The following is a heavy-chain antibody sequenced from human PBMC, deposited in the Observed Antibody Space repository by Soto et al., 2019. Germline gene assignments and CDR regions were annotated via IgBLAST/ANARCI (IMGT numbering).Heavy chain of an antibody. V-gene: IGHV3-23*01. Sequence: GGSLRLSCAASGFTFSSFGMSWVRQAPGKGLEWVSVISSNDGTTYYADSVKGRFTISRDNSKNTLYLQMNSLRAEDTAVYYCAKHIGILTGTSDYWGQGTLVTVSS. J-gene: IGHJ4*02. CDR2: ISSNDGTT. CDR3: AKHIGILTGTSDY. CDR1: GFTFSSFG. D-gene: IGHD4-17*01.